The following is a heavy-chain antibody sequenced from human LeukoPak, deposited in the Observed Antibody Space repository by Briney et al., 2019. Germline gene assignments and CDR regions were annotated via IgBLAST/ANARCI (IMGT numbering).Heavy chain of an antibody. CDR2: IYSGGST. J-gene: IGHJ1*01. CDR3: ARGGDSRWGELSP. Sequence: PGGALRLSCAASGFTVSSNYMSWVRQAPGKGLEWVSVIYSGGSTYYADSVKGRFTISRDNSKNTLYLQMNSRRAEDTAVYYCARGGDSRWGELSPWGQGTLVTVSA. V-gene: IGHV3-53*01. CDR1: GFTVSSNY. D-gene: IGHD3-16*02.